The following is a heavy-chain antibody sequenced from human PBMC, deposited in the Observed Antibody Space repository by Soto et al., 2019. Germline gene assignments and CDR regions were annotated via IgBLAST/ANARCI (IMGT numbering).Heavy chain of an antibody. V-gene: IGHV4-39*01. J-gene: IGHJ6*03. CDR3: ARSIFGVVIPRDVYMDV. Sequence: PSETLSLTCTVSGGSISSSSYYWGWIRQPPGKGLEWIGSIYYSGSTYYNPSLKSRVTISVDTSKNQFSLKLSSVTAADTAVYYCARSIFGVVIPRDVYMDVWGKGTTVTVSS. D-gene: IGHD3-3*01. CDR1: GGSISSSSYY. CDR2: IYYSGST.